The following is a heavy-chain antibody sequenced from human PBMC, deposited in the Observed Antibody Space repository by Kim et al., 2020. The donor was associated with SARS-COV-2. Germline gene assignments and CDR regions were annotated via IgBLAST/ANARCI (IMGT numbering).Heavy chain of an antibody. D-gene: IGHD2-2*01. CDR2: ISSSSSYI. Sequence: GGSLRLSCAASGFTFSSYSMNWVRQAPGKGLEWVSSISSSSSYIYYADSVKGRFTISRDNAKNSLYLQMNSLRAEDTAVYYCARDSCSSTSCLFDYWGQGTLVTVSS. V-gene: IGHV3-21*01. CDR1: GFTFSSYS. CDR3: ARDSCSSTSCLFDY. J-gene: IGHJ4*02.